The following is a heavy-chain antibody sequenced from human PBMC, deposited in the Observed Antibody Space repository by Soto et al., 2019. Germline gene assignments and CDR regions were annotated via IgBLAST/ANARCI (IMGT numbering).Heavy chain of an antibody. CDR3: ANVHRRGYYRGDASDI. J-gene: IGHJ3*02. Sequence: SETLSLTCTVSGGSISSYYWSCIRQPPGKGLEWIGYIYHSGSTNYNPSLKSRVTISVDTSKNQFSLKLSSVTAADTAVYYCANVHRRGYYRGDASDIWGEGTMVSVSS. D-gene: IGHD3-22*01. CDR2: IYHSGST. CDR1: GGSISSYY. V-gene: IGHV4-59*01.